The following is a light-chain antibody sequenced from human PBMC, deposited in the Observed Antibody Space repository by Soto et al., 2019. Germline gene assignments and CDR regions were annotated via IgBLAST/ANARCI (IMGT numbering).Light chain of an antibody. CDR1: QSISSN. V-gene: IGKV3-15*01. CDR2: AAS. CDR3: QHYNNLPPRMYT. Sequence: ELVMTQSPATLSVSPGEGATLSCRASQSISSNLAWYQQKPGQAPRLLIYAASARATGIPARFSGSGSGTEFTLTISSLQSEDFAVYFCQHYNNLPPRMYTFGQGTKLEI. J-gene: IGKJ2*01.